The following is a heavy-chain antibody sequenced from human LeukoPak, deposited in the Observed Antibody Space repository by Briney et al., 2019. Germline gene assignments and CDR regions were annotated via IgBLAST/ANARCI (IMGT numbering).Heavy chain of an antibody. CDR2: IDSGGYA. J-gene: IGHJ4*02. CDR1: GFTVSDNY. V-gene: IGHV3-53*01. D-gene: IGHD1-26*01. CDR3: ARENFITSGTYYTYFDS. Sequence: GGSLRLSWAASGFTVSDNYMSWVRQAPGKGLEWVSLIDSGGYAHYADSVKGRFTISRDNSKNTLYLQMNSLRAEDTAVYYCARENFITSGTYYTYFDSWGQGTLVTVSS.